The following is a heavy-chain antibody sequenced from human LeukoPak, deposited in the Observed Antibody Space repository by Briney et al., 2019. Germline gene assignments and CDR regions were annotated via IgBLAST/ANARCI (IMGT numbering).Heavy chain of an antibody. V-gene: IGHV1-3*01. Sequence: ASVNVSCTASGYTFTIYAMHWVRQAPGQRLEWMGWINAGNGNTKYSQKFQGRVTITRDTSASTAYMELSSLRSEDTAVYYCAREDYGDYHFDYWGQGTLVTVSS. D-gene: IGHD4-17*01. J-gene: IGHJ4*02. CDR3: AREDYGDYHFDY. CDR2: INAGNGNT. CDR1: GYTFTIYA.